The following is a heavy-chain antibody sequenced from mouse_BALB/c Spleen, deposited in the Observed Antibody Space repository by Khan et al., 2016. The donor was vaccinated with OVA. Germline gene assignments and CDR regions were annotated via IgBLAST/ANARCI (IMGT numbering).Heavy chain of an antibody. J-gene: IGHJ4*01. V-gene: IGHV5-6-3*01. CDR3: ARGYAMDY. CDR2: INSNGDST. CDR1: GFTFIIYG. Sequence: VQLVESGGGLVQPGGSLKLSCAASGFTFIIYGMSWVRQTPDKRLELVATINSNGDSTFYPDSVKGRFTNSRDNAKNTLYLQMSSLKSEDTAMYYCARGYAMDYWGQGTSVTVSS.